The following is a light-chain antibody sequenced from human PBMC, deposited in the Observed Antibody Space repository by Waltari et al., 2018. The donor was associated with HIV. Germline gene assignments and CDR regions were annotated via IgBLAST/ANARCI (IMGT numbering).Light chain of an antibody. CDR2: DVT. CDR3: SSYAGNYNWV. Sequence: QSALTQPRSVSGSPGQSVTISCPGSSRDVGYYDFVSWKQQHPGKAPKLLIYDVTQRPSGVPDRFSGSKSGHTASLTISGLQADDEADYYCSSYAGNYNWVFGGGTKLTVL. V-gene: IGLV2-11*01. J-gene: IGLJ3*02. CDR1: SRDVGYYDF.